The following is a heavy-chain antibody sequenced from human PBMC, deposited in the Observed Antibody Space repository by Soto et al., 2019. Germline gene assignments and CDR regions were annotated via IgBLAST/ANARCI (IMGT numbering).Heavy chain of an antibody. J-gene: IGHJ5*02. CDR3: ASLRLHHDRNWFDP. D-gene: IGHD6-6*01. CDR2: IIPIFGTA. Sequence: ASVKVSCKASGGTFSSYAISWVRQAPGQGLEWMGGIIPIFGTANYAQKFQGRVTITADESTSTAYMELSSLRSEDTAVYYCASLRLHHDRNWFDPWGQGTLVTVSS. V-gene: IGHV1-69*13. CDR1: GGTFSSYA.